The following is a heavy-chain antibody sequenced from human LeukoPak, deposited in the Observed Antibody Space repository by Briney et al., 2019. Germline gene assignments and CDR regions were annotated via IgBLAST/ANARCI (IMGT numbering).Heavy chain of an antibody. D-gene: IGHD1-26*01. CDR3: ARASASYEVSAF. Sequence: GGSLRLSCAASGFKFGSFSMGWVRQAPGKGPEWLSYIISSRSYTYYADSVMGRSTNYGNNAKNTLHLQINRLRADDTSVYYCARASASYEVSAFWGQGTLVTVSS. V-gene: IGHV3-21*05. J-gene: IGHJ4*02. CDR2: IISSRSYT. CDR1: GFKFGSFS.